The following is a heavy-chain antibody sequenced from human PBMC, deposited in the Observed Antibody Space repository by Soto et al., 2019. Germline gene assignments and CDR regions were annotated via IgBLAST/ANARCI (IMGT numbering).Heavy chain of an antibody. CDR2: IGTAGDT. Sequence: GGSLRLSCAAPGFTFSSYDMHWVRQATGKGLEWVSAIGTAGDTYYPGSVKGRFTISRENAKNSLYLQMNSLRAEDTAVYYCARALGDYSNYYYGMDVWGQGTTVTVSS. J-gene: IGHJ6*02. CDR1: GFTFSSYD. D-gene: IGHD4-4*01. V-gene: IGHV3-13*01. CDR3: ARALGDYSNYYYGMDV.